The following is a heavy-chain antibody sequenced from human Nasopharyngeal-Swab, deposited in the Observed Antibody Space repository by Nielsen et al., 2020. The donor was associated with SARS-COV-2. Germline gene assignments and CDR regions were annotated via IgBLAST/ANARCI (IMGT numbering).Heavy chain of an antibody. CDR2: IVVGSSNT. J-gene: IGHJ4*02. CDR1: GFTFTSSA. Sequence: SVKVSCKASGFTFTSSAVQWVRQARGQRLEWIGWIVVGSSNTNYAQKFQERVTITRDMSTSTAYMELSSLRSEDTAVYYCAADPSYYDFWSGYSLEFDYWGQGTLVTVSS. CDR3: AADPSYYDFWSGYSLEFDY. V-gene: IGHV1-58*01. D-gene: IGHD3-3*01.